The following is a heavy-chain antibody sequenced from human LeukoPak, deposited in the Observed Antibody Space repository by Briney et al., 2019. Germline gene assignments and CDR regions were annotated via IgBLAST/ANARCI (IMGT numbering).Heavy chain of an antibody. CDR2: IVLGSGNT. D-gene: IGHD2-2*01. Sequence: SEKVSCKVSGFTFTSSAAQWVRQARGQRLEWIGWIVLGSGNTNYAQKFQERLTITRDMSTTTAYMELSSLTSEDTAVYFCAVDQGRPAGDAFDYWGQGTLVTVSS. V-gene: IGHV1-58*01. J-gene: IGHJ4*02. CDR3: AVDQGRPAGDAFDY. CDR1: GFTFTSSA.